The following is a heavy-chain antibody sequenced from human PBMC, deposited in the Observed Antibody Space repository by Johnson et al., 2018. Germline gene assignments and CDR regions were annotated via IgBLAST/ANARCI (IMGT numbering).Heavy chain of an antibody. D-gene: IGHD6-13*01. CDR2: ISSSSGYI. CDR1: GFTFSSYN. J-gene: IGHJ5*02. Sequence: GGGLVKPGGSLTLSCAASGFTFSSYNMNWVRQALGKGLEWVSSISSSSGYIYYADSVKGRFTISRDNAKNSLDLQLDSLRAEDTAVYYCVLAAGYNWFQPWGQRTLVTVSS. CDR3: VLAAGYNWFQP. V-gene: IGHV3-21*01.